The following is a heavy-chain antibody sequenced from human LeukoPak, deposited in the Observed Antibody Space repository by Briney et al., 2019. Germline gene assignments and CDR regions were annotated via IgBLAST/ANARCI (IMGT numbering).Heavy chain of an antibody. CDR3: ARDGSGLAVRGWFDF. J-gene: IGHJ5*01. D-gene: IGHD3-10*01. Sequence: GGSLRLSCVASGFTFNKYGVRWVRQAPGKGLEWVAVIWNDGSYEYYADSVKGRLAISRDNDKSTVNLQMNSLRVEDTAVYYCARDGSGLAVRGWFDFWGQGTLVTVSS. CDR2: IWNDGSYE. CDR1: GFTFNKYG. V-gene: IGHV3-33*01.